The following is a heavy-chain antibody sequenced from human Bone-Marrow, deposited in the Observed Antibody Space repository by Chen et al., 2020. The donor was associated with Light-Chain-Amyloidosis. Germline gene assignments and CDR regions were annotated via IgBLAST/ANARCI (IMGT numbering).Heavy chain of an antibody. CDR1: GYTFPNYW. Sequence: KISCKGSGYTFPNYWIGWVRQMPGKGLEWMGVIYPDDSDARYSPSFEGQVTISADKSITTAYLQWRSLKASETAMYYCARRRDGYNFDYWGQGTLVTVSS. V-gene: IGHV5-51*01. CDR2: IYPDDSDA. CDR3: ARRRDGYNFDY. D-gene: IGHD5-12*01. J-gene: IGHJ4*02.